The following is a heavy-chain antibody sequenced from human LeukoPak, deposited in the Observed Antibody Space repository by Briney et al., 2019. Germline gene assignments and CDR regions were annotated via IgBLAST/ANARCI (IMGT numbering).Heavy chain of an antibody. CDR2: ISYDGSNK. CDR3: ARDRAAAGYSYYFDY. CDR1: GFTFSSYA. J-gene: IGHJ4*02. D-gene: IGHD6-13*01. Sequence: GRSLRLSCAASGFTFSSYAMQWVRQAPGKGLEWVAVISYDGSNKYYADSVKGRFTISRDNSKNTLYLQMNSLRAEDTAVYYCARDRAAAGYSYYFDYWGQGTLVTVSS. V-gene: IGHV3-30-3*01.